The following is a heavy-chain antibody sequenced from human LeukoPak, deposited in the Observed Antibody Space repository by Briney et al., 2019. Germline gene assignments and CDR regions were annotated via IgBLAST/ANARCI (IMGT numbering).Heavy chain of an antibody. CDR3: ARTGGTIFGVVIAAFDI. J-gene: IGHJ3*02. CDR1: GFTFSSYT. D-gene: IGHD3-3*01. V-gene: IGHV3-48*04. Sequence: GGSLRLSCAASGFTFSSYTMNWVRQAPGKRLEWVSYIDLSGGTLYYVDSVKGRFTISRDNAKNSLYLQMNSLRAEDTAVYYCARTGGTIFGVVIAAFDIWGQGTMVTVSS. CDR2: IDLSGGTL.